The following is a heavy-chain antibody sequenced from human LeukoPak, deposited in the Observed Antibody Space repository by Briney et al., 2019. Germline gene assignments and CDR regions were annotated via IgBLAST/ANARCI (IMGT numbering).Heavy chain of an antibody. J-gene: IGHJ3*02. V-gene: IGHV3-74*01. CDR2: IKTDGSST. CDR3: ARAQSGDAFDI. Sequence: GGSLRLSCAASGFTFSNYWMHWVRQAAGKGLVWVSRIKTDGSSTSYADSVKGRFTITRDNAKNTLYLQMSSLRAEDTAVYYCARAQSGDAFDIWGQGTMVTVST. CDR1: GFTFSNYW. D-gene: IGHD1-14*01.